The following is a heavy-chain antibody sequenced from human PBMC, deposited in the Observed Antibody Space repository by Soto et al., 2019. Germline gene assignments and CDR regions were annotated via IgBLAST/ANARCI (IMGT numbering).Heavy chain of an antibody. J-gene: IGHJ6*02. D-gene: IGHD3-3*01. Sequence: GGSLRLSCAASGFTFSSYAMHWVRQAPGKGLEWVAVISYDGSNKYYADSVKGRFTISRDNSKNTLYLQMNSLRAEDTAVYYCARDSLPYDFWSGYYGSRPYGMDVWGQGTTVTVSS. CDR2: ISYDGSNK. V-gene: IGHV3-30-3*01. CDR1: GFTFSSYA. CDR3: ARDSLPYDFWSGYYGSRPYGMDV.